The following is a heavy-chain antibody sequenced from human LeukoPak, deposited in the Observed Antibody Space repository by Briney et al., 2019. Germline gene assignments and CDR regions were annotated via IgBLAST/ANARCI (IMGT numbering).Heavy chain of an antibody. CDR2: IYTSGST. Sequence: SETLSLTCTVSGGSISSGNYYWSWIRQPAGKGLEWIGRIYTSGSTNYNPSLKSRVTISVDTSKNQFSLKLSSVTAADTAVYYCARRVGSSWLFDCWGQGTLVTVSS. D-gene: IGHD6-13*01. CDR1: GGSISSGNYY. J-gene: IGHJ4*02. CDR3: ARRVGSSWLFDC. V-gene: IGHV4-61*02.